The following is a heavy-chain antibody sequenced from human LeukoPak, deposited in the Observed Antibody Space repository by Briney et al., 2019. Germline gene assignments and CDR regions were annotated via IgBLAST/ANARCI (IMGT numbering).Heavy chain of an antibody. CDR3: ARFSQYYDSGAHYLDY. V-gene: IGHV4-39*07. CDR1: GDSIGSTAYY. Sequence: PSETLSLTCTVSGDSIGSTAYYWGWIRQPPGKGLEWIASIYYSGSTSYNPSLQSRVTMSLDTSKNQFSLKLNSVTAADTAVYYCARFSQYYDSGAHYLDYWGQGTLVTVSS. D-gene: IGHD3-22*01. J-gene: IGHJ4*02. CDR2: IYYSGST.